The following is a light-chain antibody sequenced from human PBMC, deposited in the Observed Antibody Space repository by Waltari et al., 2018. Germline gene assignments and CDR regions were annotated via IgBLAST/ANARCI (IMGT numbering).Light chain of an antibody. CDR1: SSDVGVQTH. CDR2: DVS. CDR3: SSYTSSDSLV. J-gene: IGLJ1*01. V-gene: IGLV2-14*01. Sequence: QSALTQPASVSGSPGQSITFSCSGSSSDVGVQTHFSWYQHHPGKAPKLMIYDVSNRPSGISHRFSASKSGNTASLTISGLQAEDEADYYCSSYTSSDSLVFGTGTAVTVL.